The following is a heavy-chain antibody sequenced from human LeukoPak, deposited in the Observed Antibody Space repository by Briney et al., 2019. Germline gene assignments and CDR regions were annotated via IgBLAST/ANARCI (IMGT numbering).Heavy chain of an antibody. CDR3: ARGVAARGLPH. CDR2: INGDGMST. CDR1: GVTFSTYC. Sequence: GGALRLSCTASGVTFSTYCMHWGRQAPGKGRVWVSRINGDGMSTNYADSVKGRFTISRDNAKTTLFLQMNSLRAEETAVYYCARGVAARGLPHWGQGPLVTVSS. J-gene: IGHJ4*02. V-gene: IGHV3-74*01. D-gene: IGHD1-26*01.